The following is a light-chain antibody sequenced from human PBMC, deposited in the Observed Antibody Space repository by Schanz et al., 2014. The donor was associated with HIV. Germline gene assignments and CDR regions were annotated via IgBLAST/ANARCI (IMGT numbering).Light chain of an antibody. Sequence: QPVLTQPPSASGTPGQRVTISCSGSSSSIKTNTVNWLQQLPGTAPKLLIYATYNRPSGVPDRFSGSGSGTSASLAISGLRSEDEADYYCAGWDDSLNVWVFGGGTKLTVL. J-gene: IGLJ3*02. CDR2: ATY. CDR1: SSSIKTNT. V-gene: IGLV1-44*01. CDR3: AGWDDSLNVWV.